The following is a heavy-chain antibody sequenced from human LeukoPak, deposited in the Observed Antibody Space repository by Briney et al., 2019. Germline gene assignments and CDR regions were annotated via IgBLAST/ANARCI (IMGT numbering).Heavy chain of an antibody. CDR1: GFTFSSYS. CDR2: ISSSSSII. CDR3: ASGFEQWLEFDY. V-gene: IGHV3-48*01. D-gene: IGHD6-19*01. J-gene: IGHJ4*02. Sequence: PGGSLRLSCAASGFTFSSYSMNWVRQAPGKGLEWVSYISSSSSIIYYADSVKGRFTISRDNAKNSLYLQMNRLSAEDTAVYYYASGFEQWLEFDYWGQGTLVTVSS.